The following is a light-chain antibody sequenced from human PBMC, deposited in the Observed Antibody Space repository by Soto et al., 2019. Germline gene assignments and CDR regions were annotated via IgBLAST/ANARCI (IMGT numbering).Light chain of an antibody. CDR2: DIN. CDR3: LLSYSGPSI. CDR1: TGTVTSGHY. J-gene: IGLJ7*01. Sequence: QAVVTHEPSLTVSPGGTVTLTCGSSTGTVTSGHYPYWFQVKPGQAPRTLLYDINNRHSWTPARFSGSLLGGKAALTLSGAQPEDEADYYCLLSYSGPSIFGRGTQLTVL. V-gene: IGLV7-46*01.